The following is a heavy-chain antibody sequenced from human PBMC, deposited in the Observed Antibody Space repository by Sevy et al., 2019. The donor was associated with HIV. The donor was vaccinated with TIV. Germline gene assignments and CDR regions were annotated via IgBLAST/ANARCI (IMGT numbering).Heavy chain of an antibody. V-gene: IGHV3-23*01. CDR3: AKRYTGSTGYYNFDY. CDR2: ISGTGANT. Sequence: GGSLRLSCAASGFTFSSYAMNWFRQAPGKGLEWVSGISGTGANTYYADSVKGRFTISRDNSKNTLYVQMNSLRGEDTAVYYCAKRYTGSTGYYNFDYWGQGTLVTVSS. CDR1: GFTFSSYA. J-gene: IGHJ4*02. D-gene: IGHD3-22*01.